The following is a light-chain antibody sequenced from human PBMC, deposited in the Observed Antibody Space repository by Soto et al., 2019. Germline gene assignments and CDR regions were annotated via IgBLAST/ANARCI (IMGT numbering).Light chain of an antibody. CDR1: SSNIGSNT. Sequence: QSVLTQPPSASGTPGQRVTISCSGSSSNIGSNTVNWYQQLPGTAPKLLIYSNNQRPSGVPDRFSGSKSGTSASLAISGLQSGDEADYYCAALYDSLNGVVFGGGTKGTVL. CDR2: SNN. CDR3: AALYDSLNGVV. J-gene: IGLJ2*01. V-gene: IGLV1-44*01.